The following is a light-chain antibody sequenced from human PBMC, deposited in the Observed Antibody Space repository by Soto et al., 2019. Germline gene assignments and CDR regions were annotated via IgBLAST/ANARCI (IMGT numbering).Light chain of an antibody. CDR3: SSYTSSRNDV. J-gene: IGLJ1*01. CDR1: SSDVGGYNY. Sequence: QSALTQPASVSGSPGQSITISCTGTSSDVGGYNYVSWYQQHPGKAPKLMIYDVSNRPSGVSNRFSGSKSGNTASLTISGLQAEDEADYYCSSYTSSRNDVFGTGTQLTVL. CDR2: DVS. V-gene: IGLV2-14*01.